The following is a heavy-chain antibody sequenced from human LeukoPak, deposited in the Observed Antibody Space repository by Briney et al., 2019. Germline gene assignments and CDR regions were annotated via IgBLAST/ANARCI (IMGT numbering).Heavy chain of an antibody. J-gene: IGHJ4*02. CDR1: GFTFSNYW. CDR2: INLDGSEK. CDR3: ARGERIRRH. D-gene: IGHD1-1*01. Sequence: GGSLRLSCAASGFTFSNYWMTWVRQAPGKGLEWVANINLDGSEKYSVDSVKGRFTISRDNAEKSLYLQMNSLRAEDTAVYYCARGERIRRHWGQGTLVTVSS. V-gene: IGHV3-7*01.